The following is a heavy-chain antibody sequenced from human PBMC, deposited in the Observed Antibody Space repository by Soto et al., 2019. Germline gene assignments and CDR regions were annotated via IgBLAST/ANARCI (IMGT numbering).Heavy chain of an antibody. CDR2: ISWNSGSI. CDR1: GFTFDDYA. Sequence: EVQLVESGGGLVQPGRSLRLSCATSGFTFDDYAMHWVRQAPGKGLEWVSGISWNSGSIGYADSVKGRFTISRDNANSSLYLQMNSLRAEDTALYFCAKDNAWALRYFDYWGQGTLVTVSS. D-gene: IGHD3-16*01. V-gene: IGHV3-9*01. CDR3: AKDNAWALRYFDY. J-gene: IGHJ4*02.